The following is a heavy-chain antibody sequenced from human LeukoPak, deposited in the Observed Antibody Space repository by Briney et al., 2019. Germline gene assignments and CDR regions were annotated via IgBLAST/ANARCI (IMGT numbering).Heavy chain of an antibody. Sequence: ASVKVSCKASGYTFTSYDISWVRQAPGQGLEWMGGIIPIFGTANYAQKFQGRVTITADESTSTAYMELSSLRSEDTAVYYCARSLGYCSSTSCYTFDYWGQGTLVTVSS. V-gene: IGHV1-69*13. CDR2: IIPIFGTA. D-gene: IGHD2-2*02. J-gene: IGHJ4*02. CDR3: ARSLGYCSSTSCYTFDY. CDR1: GYTFTSYD.